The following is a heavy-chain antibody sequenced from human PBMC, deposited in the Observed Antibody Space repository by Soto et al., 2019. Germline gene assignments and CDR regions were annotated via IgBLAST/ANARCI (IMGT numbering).Heavy chain of an antibody. V-gene: IGHV1-8*01. J-gene: IGHJ5*02. CDR3: ARTRFGAVAGT. CDR1: GYTFTSYD. Sequence: QVQLLQSGAEVKKPGASVKVSCKTSGYTFTSYDIHWVRQASGQGPEWMGWMNPTSGNTVYAQKFQGRIIMTRNTSMSTAYMELSSLRSADTAVYYCARTRFGAVAGTWGQGTLVTVSS. CDR2: MNPTSGNT. D-gene: IGHD6-19*01.